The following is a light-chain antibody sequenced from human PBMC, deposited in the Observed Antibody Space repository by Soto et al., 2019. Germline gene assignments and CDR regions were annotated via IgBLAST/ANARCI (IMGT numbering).Light chain of an antibody. V-gene: IGKV1-5*03. CDR3: QHYNTYPWT. Sequence: DIQMTQSPSSLSASVGDRVTITCRASQSISSWLAWYQQKPGKAPNLLIHKASHLESGVPSRFSGSGSGTEFTLTISSLQPGDLATYYCQHYNTYPWTFGQGTKVDIK. J-gene: IGKJ1*01. CDR1: QSISSW. CDR2: KAS.